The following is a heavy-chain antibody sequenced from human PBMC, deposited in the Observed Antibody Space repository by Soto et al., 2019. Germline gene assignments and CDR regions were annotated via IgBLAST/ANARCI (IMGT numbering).Heavy chain of an antibody. CDR3: ARHFCSGGSCYSPLRGMDV. Sequence: GESLKISCKGSGYSFTSYWIGWVRQMPGKGLEWMGIIYPGDSDTRYSPSFQGQVTISADKSISTAYLQWSSLKASDTAMYYCARHFCSGGSCYSPLRGMDVWGQGTTVTVSS. J-gene: IGHJ6*02. V-gene: IGHV5-51*01. CDR2: IYPGDSDT. D-gene: IGHD2-15*01. CDR1: GYSFTSYW.